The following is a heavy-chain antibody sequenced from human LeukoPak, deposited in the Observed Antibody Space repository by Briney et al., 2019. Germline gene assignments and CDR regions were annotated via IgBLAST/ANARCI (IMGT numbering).Heavy chain of an antibody. J-gene: IGHJ6*03. CDR1: GFTVCSNY. Sequence: PGGSLRLSCAASGFTVCSNYMSWVRQAPGEGLEWVSVIYSGGSTYYADSVKGRFTISRDNSKNTLYLQMNSLRAEDTAVYYCARATSPHYYMDVWGKGTTVSVS. V-gene: IGHV3-53*01. CDR2: IYSGGST. D-gene: IGHD2/OR15-2a*01. CDR3: ARATSPHYYMDV.